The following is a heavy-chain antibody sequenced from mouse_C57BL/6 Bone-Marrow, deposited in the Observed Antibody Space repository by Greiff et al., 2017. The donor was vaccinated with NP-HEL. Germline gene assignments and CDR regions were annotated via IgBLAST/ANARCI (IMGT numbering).Heavy chain of an antibody. CDR1: GYTFTSYW. CDR3: ARGGYYGSSFYAMDY. CDR2: IYPGSGST. Sequence: QVQLQQPGAELVKPGASVKMSCKASGYTFTSYWITWVKQRPGQGLEWIGDIYPGSGSTNYNEKFKSKATLTVDTSSSTAYMQLSSLTSEDSAVYYGARGGYYGSSFYAMDYWGQGTSVTVSS. D-gene: IGHD1-1*01. J-gene: IGHJ4*01. V-gene: IGHV1-55*01.